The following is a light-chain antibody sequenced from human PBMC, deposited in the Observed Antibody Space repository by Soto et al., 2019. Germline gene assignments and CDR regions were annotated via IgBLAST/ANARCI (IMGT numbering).Light chain of an antibody. Sequence: DIQLTQSPSFLSASVGDRVTITCRASQGISNYLAWYQQKPGKAPKLPIYAASTLQSGVPSRFSGSGSGTEFTLTISSLQPEDFAIYYCQQLNGYRVGPGTKVDIK. CDR3: QQLNGYR. CDR1: QGISNY. CDR2: AAS. J-gene: IGKJ3*01. V-gene: IGKV1-9*01.